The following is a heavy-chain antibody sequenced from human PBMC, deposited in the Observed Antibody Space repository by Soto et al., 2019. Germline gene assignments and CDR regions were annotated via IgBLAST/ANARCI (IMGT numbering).Heavy chain of an antibody. D-gene: IGHD3-10*01. CDR3: ARHNKGVIGYYYYGMDV. J-gene: IGHJ6*02. Sequence: GESLKISCNGSGYSFTSDWIGWVRQMPGKGLEWMGIIYPGDSDTRYSPSFQGQVTISADKSISTAYLQWSSLKASDTAMYYCARHNKGVIGYYYYGMDVWGQGTTVTVSS. V-gene: IGHV5-51*01. CDR1: GYSFTSDW. CDR2: IYPGDSDT.